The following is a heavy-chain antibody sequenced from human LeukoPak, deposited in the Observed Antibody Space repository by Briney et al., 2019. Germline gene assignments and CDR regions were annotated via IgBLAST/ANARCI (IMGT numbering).Heavy chain of an antibody. CDR1: GFTFSSYA. D-gene: IGHD6-19*01. CDR3: ARGGIAVAGGFDY. Sequence: GGSLRLSCAASGFTFSSYAMHWVRQAPGKGLEYVSAISSNGGSTYYANSVKGRFTISRDNSKNTLYLRMGSLRAEDMAVYYCARGGIAVAGGFDYWGQGTLVTVSS. V-gene: IGHV3-64*01. J-gene: IGHJ4*02. CDR2: ISSNGGST.